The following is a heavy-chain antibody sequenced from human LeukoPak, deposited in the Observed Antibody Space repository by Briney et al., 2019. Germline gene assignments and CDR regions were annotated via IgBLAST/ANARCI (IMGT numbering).Heavy chain of an antibody. V-gene: IGHV4-39*01. Sequence: SETLSLTCTVSGGSISSSSYYWGWIRQPPGKGLEWIGSIYYSGSTYYNPSLKSRVTISVDTSKNQFSLKLSSVTAADTAVYYCARRSIAAADYYYYMDVWGKGTTVTVSS. D-gene: IGHD6-13*01. CDR2: IYYSGST. CDR3: ARRSIAAADYYYYMDV. J-gene: IGHJ6*03. CDR1: GGSISSSSYY.